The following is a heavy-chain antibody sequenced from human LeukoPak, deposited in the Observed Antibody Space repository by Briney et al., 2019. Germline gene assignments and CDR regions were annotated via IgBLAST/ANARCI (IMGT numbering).Heavy chain of an antibody. CDR3: SRCPGWGASYGQNR. CDR2: ISYDGSDK. V-gene: IGHV3-30*03. Sequence: PGRPVRLSCKPSGFSFDRGRMQWLRQGPGKGLEWLAVISYDGSDKHYADSVKGRFTISRDNSKNTVDLQMNSLRVEDTAVYYCSRCPGWGASYGQNRWGQGTLVTVSS. D-gene: IGHD3-16*01. J-gene: IGHJ4*02. CDR1: GFSFDRGR.